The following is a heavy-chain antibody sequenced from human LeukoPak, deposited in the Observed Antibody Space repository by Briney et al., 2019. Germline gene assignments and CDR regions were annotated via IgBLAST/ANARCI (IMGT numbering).Heavy chain of an antibody. D-gene: IGHD1-26*01. CDR2: ISSSSSYI. Sequence: AGGSLRLSCAASGFTFSSYSMIWVRQAPGKGLEWVSSISSSSSYIYYADSVKGRFTISRDNAKNSLYLQMNSLRAEDTAVYYCARAEWERHFDYWGQGTLVTVSS. CDR1: GFTFSSYS. J-gene: IGHJ4*02. V-gene: IGHV3-21*01. CDR3: ARAEWERHFDY.